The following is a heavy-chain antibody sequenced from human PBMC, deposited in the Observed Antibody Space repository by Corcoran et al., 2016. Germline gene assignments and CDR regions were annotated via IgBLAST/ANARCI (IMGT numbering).Heavy chain of an antibody. V-gene: IGHV3-15*05. J-gene: IGHJ4*02. D-gene: IGHD2-2*03. CDR1: GFTFRNTW. CDR3: TMDGSY. CDR2: IKSNPAGGTT. Sequence: EVQLVESGGGFVKPGGSLRLSCAASGFTFRNTWMSWVRQAPGKGLEWVARIKSNPAGGTTDYAAPVKGRFTISRDDSKNTLYLQMNSLKTDDTAMFYCTMDGSYWGQGTLVTVSS.